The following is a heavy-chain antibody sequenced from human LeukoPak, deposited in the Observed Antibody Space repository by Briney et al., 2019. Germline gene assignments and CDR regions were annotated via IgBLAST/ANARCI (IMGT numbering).Heavy chain of an antibody. CDR1: GGSITNSNYY. V-gene: IGHV4-39*01. Sequence: SETLSLTCTVSGGSITNSNYYWGWIRQPPGKGLEWIGNVYHGGNTYYNPSLKSRVTMSFDTSRNQFSLRLNSVTAADTAVYYSARLASGSYGPLTPFDYWGQGTLVTVSS. CDR2: VYHGGNT. CDR3: ARLASGSYGPLTPFDY. J-gene: IGHJ4*02. D-gene: IGHD1-26*01.